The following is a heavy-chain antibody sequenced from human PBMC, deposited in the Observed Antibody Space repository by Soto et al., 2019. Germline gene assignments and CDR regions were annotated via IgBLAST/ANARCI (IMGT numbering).Heavy chain of an antibody. D-gene: IGHD2-2*01. CDR1: GGTFSSYA. CDR2: IIPIFGTA. V-gene: IGHV1-69*01. CDR3: AREGRRGYCSSTSCYSNDYYGMDV. Sequence: QVQLVQSGAEVKKPGSSVKVSCKASGGTFSSYAISWVRQAPGQGLEWMGGIIPIFGTANYAQKFQGRVTITADESRSTAYMELSSLRSEDTAVYYCAREGRRGYCSSTSCYSNDYYGMDVWGQGTTVTVSS. J-gene: IGHJ6*02.